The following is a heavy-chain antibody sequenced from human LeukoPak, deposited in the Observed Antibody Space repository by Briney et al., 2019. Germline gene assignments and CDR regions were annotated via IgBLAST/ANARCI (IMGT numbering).Heavy chain of an antibody. CDR1: GGSISSDY. D-gene: IGHD3-9*01. CDR2: IYYSGRT. J-gene: IGHJ3*01. V-gene: IGHV4-59*01. Sequence: SETLSLTRAVPGGSISSDYWSWIRQPPGKGLECIGYIYYSGRTNYNPSLKSRVSISVDSSKNQFSLKLSSVTAADTAVYYCAREGGYDILTHHDAFDVWGQGTMVTVSS. CDR3: AREGGYDILTHHDAFDV.